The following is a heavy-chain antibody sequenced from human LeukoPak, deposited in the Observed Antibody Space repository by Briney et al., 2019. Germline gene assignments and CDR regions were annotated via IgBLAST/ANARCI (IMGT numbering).Heavy chain of an antibody. CDR3: ARSRGYFDY. D-gene: IGHD6-13*01. Sequence: PTESLLLTCTIPLHPISSYYWTRIRQTPAKKLEWIGYIYYSGSTNYNPSLKSRVTISVDTYKSQFSLKLSSVTAADTALYYCARSRGYFDYWGQGTLVTVSS. V-gene: IGHV4-59*01. J-gene: IGHJ4*02. CDR1: LHPISSYY. CDR2: IYYSGST.